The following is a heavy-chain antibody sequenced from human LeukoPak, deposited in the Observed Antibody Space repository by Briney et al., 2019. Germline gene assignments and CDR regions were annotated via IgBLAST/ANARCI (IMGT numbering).Heavy chain of an antibody. J-gene: IGHJ4*02. D-gene: IGHD3-22*01. V-gene: IGHV4-31*03. CDR1: GGSISSGGYY. CDR3: VCASSGYYRYYFDY. Sequence: SETLSLTCTVSGGSISSGGYYWSWIRQHPGKGLEWIGYIYYSESTYYNPSLKSRVTISVDTSKNQFSLKLSSVTAADTAVYYCVCASSGYYRYYFDYWGQGTLVTVSS. CDR2: IYYSEST.